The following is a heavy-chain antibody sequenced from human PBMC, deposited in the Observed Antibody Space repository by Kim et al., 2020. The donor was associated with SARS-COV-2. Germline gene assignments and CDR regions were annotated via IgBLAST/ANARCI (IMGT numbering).Heavy chain of an antibody. V-gene: IGHV3-30*04. CDR2: ISYDGSNK. Sequence: GGSLRLSCVASGFTFSSYAMHWVRQAPGKGLEWVAVISYDGSNKYYADSVKGRFTISRDNSKNTLYLQMNSLRAEDTAVYYCARAHPYARYGSGRDYYYGMDVWGQGTTVTVSS. CDR3: ARAHPYARYGSGRDYYYGMDV. D-gene: IGHD3-10*01. J-gene: IGHJ6*02. CDR1: GFTFSSYA.